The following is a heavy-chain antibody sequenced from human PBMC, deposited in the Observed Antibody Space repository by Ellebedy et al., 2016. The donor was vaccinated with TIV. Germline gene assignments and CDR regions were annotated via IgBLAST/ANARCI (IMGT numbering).Heavy chain of an antibody. D-gene: IGHD1-7*01. J-gene: IGHJ3*02. V-gene: IGHV4-39*07. CDR2: IYYSGST. CDR1: GGSISSSSYY. CDR3: ARVAEELGEAFDI. Sequence: SETLSLTXTVSGGSISSSSYYWGWIRQPPGKGLEWIGSIYYSGSTYYNPSLKSRVTISVDTSKNQFSLKLSSVTAADTAVYYCARVAEELGEAFDIWGQGTMVTVSS.